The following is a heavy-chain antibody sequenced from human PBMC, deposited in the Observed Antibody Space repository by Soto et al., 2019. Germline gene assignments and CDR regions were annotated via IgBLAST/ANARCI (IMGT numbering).Heavy chain of an antibody. J-gene: IGHJ4*02. CDR1: GFTFSSYA. CDR3: ATTTTERWLQFFVY. Sequence: GGSLRLSCAASGFTFSSYAMSWVRQALGKGLEWVSAISGSGGSTYYADSVKGRFTISRDNSKNTLYLQMNSLRAEDTAVYYCATTTTERWLQFFVYRRQGTLVSVSS. CDR2: ISGSGGST. V-gene: IGHV3-23*01. D-gene: IGHD4-17*01.